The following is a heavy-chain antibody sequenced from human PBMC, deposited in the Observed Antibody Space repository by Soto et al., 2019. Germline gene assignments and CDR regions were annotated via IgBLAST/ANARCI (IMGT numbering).Heavy chain of an antibody. CDR1: GFTVSSNY. CDR2: IYSGGST. V-gene: IGHV3-66*01. CDR3: ATMGYSRGYSGWFDP. D-gene: IGHD3-22*01. J-gene: IGHJ5*02. Sequence: EVQLVESGGGLVQPGGSLRLSCAASGFTVSSNYMSWVRQAPGKGLEWVSVIYSGGSTYYADSVKGRFTISRDNSKNTLYLQRNSLRAEETAVYYCATMGYSRGYSGWFDPWGQGTLVTVSS.